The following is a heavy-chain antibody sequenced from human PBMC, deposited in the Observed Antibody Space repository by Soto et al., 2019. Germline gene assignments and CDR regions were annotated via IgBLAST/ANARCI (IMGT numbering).Heavy chain of an antibody. CDR2: INHSGST. D-gene: IGHD6-19*01. J-gene: IGHJ6*02. Sequence: SETLSLTCAVYGGSFSGYYWSWIRQPPGKGLEWIGEINHSGSTNYNPSLKSRVTISVDTSKNQFSLKLSSVTAADTAVYYCARIGSGWYGGMYYYGMGVWGQGTTVTVSS. CDR1: GGSFSGYY. CDR3: ARIGSGWYGGMYYYGMGV. V-gene: IGHV4-34*01.